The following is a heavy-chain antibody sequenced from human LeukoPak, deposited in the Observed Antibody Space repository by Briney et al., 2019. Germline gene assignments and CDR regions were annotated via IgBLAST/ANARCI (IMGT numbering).Heavy chain of an antibody. Sequence: GGSLRLSCAASGFTFSSYAMHWVRQAPGKGLEWVAVISYDGSNKYYADSVKGRFTISRDNSKNTLYLQMNSLRAEDTAVHYCARGFDWGDRDAIDIWGQGIMVTVSS. CDR2: ISYDGSNK. CDR1: GFTFSSYA. J-gene: IGHJ3*02. D-gene: IGHD3-9*01. CDR3: ARGFDWGDRDAIDI. V-gene: IGHV3-30*04.